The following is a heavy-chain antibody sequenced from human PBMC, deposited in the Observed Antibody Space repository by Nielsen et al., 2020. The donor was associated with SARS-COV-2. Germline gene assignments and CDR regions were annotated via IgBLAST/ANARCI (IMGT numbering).Heavy chain of an antibody. V-gene: IGHV3-33*01. CDR1: GFTFSSYG. CDR2: IWYDGSNK. CDR3: ARDEYDSSGYRNGFDP. J-gene: IGHJ5*02. Sequence: GGSLRLSCAASGFTFSSYGMHWVRQAPGKGLEWVAVIWYDGSNKYYADSVKGRFTISRDNSKNTLYLQMNSLRAEDTAVYYCARDEYDSSGYRNGFDPWGQGTLVTVSS. D-gene: IGHD3-22*01.